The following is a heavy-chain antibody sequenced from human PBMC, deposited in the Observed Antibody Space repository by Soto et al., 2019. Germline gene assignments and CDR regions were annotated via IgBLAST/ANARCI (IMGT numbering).Heavy chain of an antibody. J-gene: IGHJ6*02. V-gene: IGHV3-30*04. Sequence: GGSLRLSCAASGFSFSSSAMNWVRQAPGKGLEWVSVITYSGSNTYYADSVKGRFTVSRDNSKNTLYLQMNSLRAEDTAVYYCAKGFERVQQPYYYYYYGMDVWGQGTTVTVSS. D-gene: IGHD6-13*01. CDR3: AKGFERVQQPYYYYYYGMDV. CDR1: GFSFSSSA. CDR2: ITYSGSNT.